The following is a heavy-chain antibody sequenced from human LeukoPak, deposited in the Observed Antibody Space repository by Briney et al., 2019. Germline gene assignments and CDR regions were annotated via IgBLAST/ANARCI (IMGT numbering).Heavy chain of an antibody. Sequence: PGGSLRLSCAASGFTFSSYAMSWVRQAPGKGLEWVSATSGSGGSTYYADSVKGRFTISRDNSKNTLYLQMNSLRAEDTAVYYCAKDRGRYSGYDYADYWGQGTLVTVSS. CDR3: AKDRGRYSGYDYADY. CDR1: GFTFSSYA. CDR2: TSGSGGST. J-gene: IGHJ4*02. D-gene: IGHD5-12*01. V-gene: IGHV3-23*01.